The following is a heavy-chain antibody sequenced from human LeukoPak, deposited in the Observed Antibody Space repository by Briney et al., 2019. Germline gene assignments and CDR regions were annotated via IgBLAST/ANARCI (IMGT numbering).Heavy chain of an antibody. Sequence: GGSLRLSCAASGFTFSHHWLTWVRQGPGKGPEGVANIYLDGSETNYLDSVKGRFTISRDNVKNSLYLQMNSLRAEDSAVYYCAKGHYGMDVWGQGTTVTVSS. J-gene: IGHJ6*02. V-gene: IGHV3-7*01. CDR1: GFTFSHHW. CDR3: AKGHYGMDV. CDR2: IYLDGSET.